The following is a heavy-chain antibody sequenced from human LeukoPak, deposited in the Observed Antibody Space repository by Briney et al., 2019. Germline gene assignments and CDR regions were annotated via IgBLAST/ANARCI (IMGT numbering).Heavy chain of an antibody. CDR1: GFTVRSNY. D-gene: IGHD6-19*01. CDR3: ARAGSSGWPHPPTAFDY. V-gene: IGHV3-53*01. Sequence: GGSLRLSCAASGFTVRSNYMSWVRQAPGKGLEWVSLIYSGGSTYYADSVKGRFTISRDNSKNTLYLQMNSLRAEDTAVYYCARAGSSGWPHPPTAFDYWGQGTLVTVSS. CDR2: IYSGGST. J-gene: IGHJ4*02.